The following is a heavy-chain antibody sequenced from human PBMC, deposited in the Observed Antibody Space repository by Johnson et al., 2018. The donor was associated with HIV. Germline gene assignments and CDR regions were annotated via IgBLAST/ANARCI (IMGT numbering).Heavy chain of an antibody. CDR2: ISYDGKST. J-gene: IGHJ3*02. CDR3: ARDEVAGAFDI. V-gene: IGHV3-30*04. Sequence: QVQLVESGGGVVQPGRSLRLSCAASGFTFSSYAMHWVRQAPGKGLQWVAVISYDGKSTYYADSVKGRFTISRDNSKNTLYLQMNSLRAEDTAVYYCARDEVAGAFDIWGQGTMVTVSS. CDR1: GFTFSSYA.